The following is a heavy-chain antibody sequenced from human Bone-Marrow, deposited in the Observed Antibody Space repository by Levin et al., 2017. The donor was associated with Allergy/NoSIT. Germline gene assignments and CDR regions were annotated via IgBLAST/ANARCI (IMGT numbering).Heavy chain of an antibody. CDR3: ARGILTGRSQPFDY. CDR2: IYYSGST. D-gene: IGHD3-9*01. J-gene: IGHJ4*02. CDR1: GGSISSYY. Sequence: SETLSLTCTVSGGSISSYYWSWIRQPPGKGLEWIGYIYYSGSTNYNPSLKSRVTISVDTSKNQFSLKLSSVTAADTAVYYCARGILTGRSQPFDYWGQGTLVTVSS. V-gene: IGHV4-59*01.